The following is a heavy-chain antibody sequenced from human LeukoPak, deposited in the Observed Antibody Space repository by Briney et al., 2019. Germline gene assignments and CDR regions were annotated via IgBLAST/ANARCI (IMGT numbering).Heavy chain of an antibody. J-gene: IGHJ4*02. CDR2: TYYRSKWYN. D-gene: IGHD2-21*02. Sequence: SQTLSLTCAISGDGVSSNSAAWNWIRQSPSRGLEWLGRTYYRSKWYNDYAVSVKSRITINPDTSKNQFSLQLNSVTPEDTAVYYCARESYCGGDCYSDFDYWGQGTLVTVSS. CDR1: GDGVSSNSAA. CDR3: ARESYCGGDCYSDFDY. V-gene: IGHV6-1*01.